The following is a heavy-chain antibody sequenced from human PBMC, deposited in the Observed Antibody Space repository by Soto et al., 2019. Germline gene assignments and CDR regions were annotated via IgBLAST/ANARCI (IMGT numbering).Heavy chain of an antibody. V-gene: IGHV3-23*01. Sequence: GGSLRLSCAAFGFTFSSYAMSWVRQAPGKGLEWVSAISGSGGSTYYADSVKGRFTISRDNAKNTLYLQMNSLRAEDTAVYYCAKALGAPYSAFDYWVQGTLVTVSS. J-gene: IGHJ4*02. D-gene: IGHD2-15*01. CDR2: ISGSGGST. CDR3: AKALGAPYSAFDY. CDR1: GFTFSSYA.